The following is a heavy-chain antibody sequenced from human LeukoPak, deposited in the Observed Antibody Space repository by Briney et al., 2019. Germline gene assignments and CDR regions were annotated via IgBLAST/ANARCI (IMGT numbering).Heavy chain of an antibody. CDR3: AKKRGSSTTCHDY. J-gene: IGHJ4*02. D-gene: IGHD2-2*01. CDR1: GFTFSSYA. CDR2: ISGSGGST. Sequence: PGGSLRLSCAASGFTFSSYAMSWVRQAPGKGLEWVSAISGSGGSTYYADSVKGRFTISRDISKNTLYLQMNSLRAEDTAVYYCAKKRGSSTTCHDYWGQGTLVTVSS. V-gene: IGHV3-23*01.